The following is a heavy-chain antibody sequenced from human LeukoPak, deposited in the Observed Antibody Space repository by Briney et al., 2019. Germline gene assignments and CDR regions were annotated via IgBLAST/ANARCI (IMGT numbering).Heavy chain of an antibody. CDR3: AKGLTRGAFDI. CDR2: ISDSGTTI. CDR1: GFTFSDYY. V-gene: IGHV3-11*01. D-gene: IGHD3-10*01. J-gene: IGHJ3*02. Sequence: PGGSLRLSCAASGFTFSDYYMSWIRQAPGKGLEWVSYISDSGTTIYYADSVKGRFTISRDNAENSLYLQMNSLRAEDMALYYCAKGLTRGAFDIWGQGTMVTVSS.